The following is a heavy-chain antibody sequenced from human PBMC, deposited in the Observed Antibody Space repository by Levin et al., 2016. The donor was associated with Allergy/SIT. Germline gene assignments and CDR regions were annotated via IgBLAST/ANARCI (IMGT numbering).Heavy chain of an antibody. CDR1: GGSFSGYY. Sequence: SETLSLTCAVYGGSFSGYYWSWIRQPPGKGLEWIGEINHSGSTNYNPSLKSRVTISVDTSKNQFSLKLSSVTAADTAVYYCARDSSWNKYYFDYWGQGTLVTVSS. J-gene: IGHJ4*02. CDR2: INHSGST. V-gene: IGHV4-34*01. D-gene: IGHD1/OR15-1a*01. CDR3: ARDSSWNKYYFDY.